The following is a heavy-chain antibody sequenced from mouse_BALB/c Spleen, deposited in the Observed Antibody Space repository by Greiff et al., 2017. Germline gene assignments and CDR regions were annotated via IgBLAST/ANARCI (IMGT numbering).Heavy chain of an antibody. CDR1: GYTFTSYW. Sequence: QVQLQQSGAELAKPGASVKMSCKASGYTFTSYWMHWVKQRPGQGLEWIGYINPSTGYTEYNQKFKDKATLTADKSSSTAYMQLSSLTSEDSAVYYCARSDYGSSYYAMDYWGQGTSVTVSS. J-gene: IGHJ4*01. D-gene: IGHD1-1*01. CDR3: ARSDYGSSYYAMDY. CDR2: INPSTGYT. V-gene: IGHV1-7*01.